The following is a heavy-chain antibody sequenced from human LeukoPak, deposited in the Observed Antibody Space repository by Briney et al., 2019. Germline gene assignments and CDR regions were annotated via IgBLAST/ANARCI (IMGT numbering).Heavy chain of an antibody. J-gene: IGHJ4*02. CDR1: GFTFRSYW. D-gene: IGHD3-16*02. CDR3: ARGGYYDYVWGSYRPYYFDY. V-gene: IGHV3-7*01. Sequence: GGSLRLSCAASGFTFRSYWMSWVRQAPGKGLEWVANIKQDGSEKYYVDSVKGRFTISRDNAKNSLYLQMNSLRAEDTAVYYCARGGYYDYVWGSYRPYYFDYWGQGTLVTVSS. CDR2: IKQDGSEK.